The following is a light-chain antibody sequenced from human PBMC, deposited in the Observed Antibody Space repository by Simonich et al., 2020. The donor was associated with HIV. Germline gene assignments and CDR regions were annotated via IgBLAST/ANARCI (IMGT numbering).Light chain of an antibody. CDR2: GAS. V-gene: IGKV3-15*01. CDR1: QIVSSN. J-gene: IGKJ1*01. CDR3: QQYNSWPPWT. Sequence: EIVLTQSPATLSLSPGERATLSCRASQIVSSNLAWYQQKPGQSPRLLIYGASTRATGIPARFSGSGSGTEFTLTISSMQSEDFAVYYCQQYNSWPPWTFGQGTKVEIK.